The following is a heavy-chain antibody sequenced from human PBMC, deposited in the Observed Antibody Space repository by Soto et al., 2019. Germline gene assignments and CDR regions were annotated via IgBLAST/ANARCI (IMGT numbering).Heavy chain of an antibody. Sequence: QITLKESGPTLVKPTQTLTLTCTFSGFSLSTSGVGVGWIRQPPGKALEWLAVVYWDDTKHYSPSPKSRLTITTDTSKNQVVLTMTNMDPVDTATYFCAHKGYGDYPLDYWGQGTLVTVSS. CDR3: AHKGYGDYPLDY. D-gene: IGHD4-17*01. CDR1: GFSLSTSGVG. J-gene: IGHJ4*02. V-gene: IGHV2-5*02. CDR2: VYWDDTK.